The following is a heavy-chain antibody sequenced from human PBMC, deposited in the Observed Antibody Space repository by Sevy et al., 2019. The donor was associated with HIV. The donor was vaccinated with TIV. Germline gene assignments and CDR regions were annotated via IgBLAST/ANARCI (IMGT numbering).Heavy chain of an antibody. D-gene: IGHD6-19*01. J-gene: IGHJ6*02. Sequence: SETLSLTCPVSGVSISTYYWTWIRQPPGKGLEWIGYIHYSGSTNYNPSLKSRVTISLDTSKNQWSLSLSSVTAADTAVYYCATSISVAGYYGMDVWGQGTTVTVSS. V-gene: IGHV4-59*01. CDR2: IHYSGST. CDR3: ATSISVAGYYGMDV. CDR1: GVSISTYY.